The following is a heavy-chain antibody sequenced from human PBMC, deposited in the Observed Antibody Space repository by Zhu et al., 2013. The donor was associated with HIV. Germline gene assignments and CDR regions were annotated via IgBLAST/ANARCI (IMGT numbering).Heavy chain of an antibody. V-gene: IGHV1-69*06. D-gene: IGHD3-22*01. Sequence: QVQLVQSGAEVKKPGSSVKVSCKASGGTFSSYAISWVRQAPGQGLEWMGGIIPIFGTANYAQKFQGRVTITADKSTSTAYMELSSLRSEDTAVYYCARRPIYYDSSGYYSVGYFQHWGQGTLVTVSS. CDR2: IIPIFGTA. CDR1: GGTFSSYA. CDR3: ARRPIYYDSSGYYSVGYFQH. J-gene: IGHJ1*01.